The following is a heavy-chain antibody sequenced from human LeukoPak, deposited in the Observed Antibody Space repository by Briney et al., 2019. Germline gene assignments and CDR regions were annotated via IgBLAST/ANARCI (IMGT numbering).Heavy chain of an antibody. Sequence: GGSLRLSCAASGFTFSSYAMSWVRQAPGKRLEWVAALCGSGGSTYYAHYLKGRFTNSRDNSKSTLYLQMNSLRAEDAAVYYCAKDDGAGYSSSWPRINGMDVWGQGTTVTVSS. CDR3: AKDDGAGYSSSWPRINGMDV. CDR2: LCGSGGST. J-gene: IGHJ6*02. V-gene: IGHV3-23*01. CDR1: GFTFSSYA. D-gene: IGHD6-13*01.